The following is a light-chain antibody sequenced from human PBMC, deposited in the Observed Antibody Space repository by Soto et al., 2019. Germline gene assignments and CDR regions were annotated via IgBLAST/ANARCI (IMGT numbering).Light chain of an antibody. CDR2: GAS. CDR1: QSVRAN. CDR3: QQYNNWPPLT. Sequence: ETVMTQSPATLSVSPGERTTLSCRASQSVRANLVWYQQKPGQPPRLLIYGASTRASGTPARFSGSGSGTEFTLTISSLQSEDFAVYYCQQYNNWPPLTFGGGTKVEVK. J-gene: IGKJ4*01. V-gene: IGKV3-15*01.